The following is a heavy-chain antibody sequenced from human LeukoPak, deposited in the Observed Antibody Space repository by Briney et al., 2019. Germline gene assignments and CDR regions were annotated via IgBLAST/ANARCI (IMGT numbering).Heavy chain of an antibody. CDR3: ATSSLTEQTPTTSEYFQH. J-gene: IGHJ1*01. D-gene: IGHD1-14*01. V-gene: IGHV1-18*01. CDR2: ISAYNGNT. Sequence: ASVKVSCKASGYTFTSYGISWVRQAPGQGLEWMGWISAYNGNTNYAQKFQGRVTMTEDTSTDTAYMELSSLRSEDTAVYYCATSSLTEQTPTTSEYFQHWGQGTLVTVSS. CDR1: GYTFTSYG.